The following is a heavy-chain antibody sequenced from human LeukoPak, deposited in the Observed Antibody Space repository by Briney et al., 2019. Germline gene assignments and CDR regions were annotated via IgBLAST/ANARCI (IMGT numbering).Heavy chain of an antibody. Sequence: GESLKISCKGSGYSFTSYWIGWVRQMPGKGLEWMGIIYPGDSDTRYSPSFQGQVTISADKSISTAYLQWSSLKASDTAMYYCARGWAIVVVPAAVPDYFDYWGQGTLFTVSS. CDR2: IYPGDSDT. D-gene: IGHD2-2*01. CDR3: ARGWAIVVVPAAVPDYFDY. J-gene: IGHJ4*02. V-gene: IGHV5-51*01. CDR1: GYSFTSYW.